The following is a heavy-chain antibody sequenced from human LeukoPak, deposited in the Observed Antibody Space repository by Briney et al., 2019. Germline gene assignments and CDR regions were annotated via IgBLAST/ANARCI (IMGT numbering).Heavy chain of an antibody. Sequence: ASVKVSCKASGYTFTGYYMDWVRQAPGQGLEWMGWINPNSGGTNYAQKFQGRVTMTRDTSISTAYMELSRLRSDGTAVYYCAREDDILVPLRSWGQGTLVTVSS. D-gene: IGHD3-9*01. J-gene: IGHJ4*02. CDR2: INPNSGGT. V-gene: IGHV1-2*02. CDR3: AREDDILVPLRS. CDR1: GYTFTGYY.